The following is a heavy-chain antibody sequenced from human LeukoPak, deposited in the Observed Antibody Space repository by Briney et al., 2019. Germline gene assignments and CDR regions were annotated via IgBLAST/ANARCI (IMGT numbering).Heavy chain of an antibody. D-gene: IGHD2-2*01. J-gene: IGHJ3*01. Sequence: PGGSLRLSCAASGFTFTNAWMSWVRQAPGKGLEWLSYISNGGDNIYYADPMKGRFTISRDNAKNSLFLQMYSLRAEDTAVYYCVRGGYCSSSICYSFNAFDVWGQGTTVTVSP. CDR1: GFTFTNAW. V-gene: IGHV3-48*01. CDR2: ISNGGDNI. CDR3: VRGGYCSSSICYSFNAFDV.